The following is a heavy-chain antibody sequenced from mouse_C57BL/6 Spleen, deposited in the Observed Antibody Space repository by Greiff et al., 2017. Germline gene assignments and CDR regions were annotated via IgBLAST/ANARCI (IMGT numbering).Heavy chain of an antibody. D-gene: IGHD2-4*01. CDR1: GFTFSDYG. CDR3: ARHEDYDPFYAMDD. J-gene: IGHJ4*01. V-gene: IGHV5-15*01. CDR2: ISTLAYSI. Sequence: EVQLLESGGGLVQPGGSLKLSCAASGFTFSDYGMDWVRQAPGKGPEWVAFISTLAYSIYYADTVTGRFTISRENAKNTLYLEMSSLRSEDTAVYYCARHEDYDPFYAMDDWGQGTSVTVSS.